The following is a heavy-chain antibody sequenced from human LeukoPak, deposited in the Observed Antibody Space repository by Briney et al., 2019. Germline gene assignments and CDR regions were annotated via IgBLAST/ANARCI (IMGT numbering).Heavy chain of an antibody. V-gene: IGHV1-69*05. CDR3: ARGPSRPYYYYYYMDV. J-gene: IGHJ6*03. Sequence: SVKVSCKASGGTFSSYAISWVRQAPGQGLEWMGGIIPIFGTANYAQKFQGRVTITTDESTSTAYMELSSLRAEDTAVYYCARGPSRPYYYYYYMDVWGKGTTVTVSS. CDR2: IIPIFGTA. CDR1: GGTFSSYA.